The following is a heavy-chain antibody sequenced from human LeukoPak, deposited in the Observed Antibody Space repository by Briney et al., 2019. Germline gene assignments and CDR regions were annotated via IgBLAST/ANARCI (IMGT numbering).Heavy chain of an antibody. CDR3: ARDYCRTTSCLES. CDR2: INHDGSEK. V-gene: IGHV3-7*01. Sequence: GGSLRLSCAASGFTFSNYWMSWVRQAPRKGLEWVANINHDGSEKYYVDSVKGRFTISRDNAKNSLYLQMNSLRAEDTAVYYCARDYCRTTSCLESWGQGTLVTVSS. J-gene: IGHJ4*02. CDR1: GFTFSNYW. D-gene: IGHD2-2*01.